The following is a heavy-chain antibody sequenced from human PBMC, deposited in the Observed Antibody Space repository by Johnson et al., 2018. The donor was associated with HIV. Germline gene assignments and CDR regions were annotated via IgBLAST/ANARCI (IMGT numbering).Heavy chain of an antibody. CDR3: VKDTIYYDSGGTSGTHGFDV. J-gene: IGHJ3*01. CDR2: ISWNSGSI. D-gene: IGHD3-22*01. Sequence: VQLVESGGGLVQPGRSLRLSCAASGFTFDDYAMHWVRQAPGKGLEWVSGISWNSGSIGYADSVQGRFTISIDNAKNSLYLQMNSLRAEDTALYYCVKDTIYYDSGGTSGTHGFDVWGQGTMVTVSS. V-gene: IGHV3-9*01. CDR1: GFTFDDYA.